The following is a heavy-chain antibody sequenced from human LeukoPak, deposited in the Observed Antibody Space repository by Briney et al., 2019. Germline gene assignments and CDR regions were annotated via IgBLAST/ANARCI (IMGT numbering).Heavy chain of an antibody. D-gene: IGHD3-10*01. CDR1: GFTFSSYW. Sequence: PGGSLRLSCAASGFTFSSYWMSWVRQAPGKGLEWVANIKQDGSEKYYVDSVKGRFTISRDNAKNSLYLQMNSLRAEDTAVYYCARDRVGVRGVMIRYFDYWGQGTLVTVSS. CDR3: ARDRVGVRGVMIRYFDY. CDR2: IKQDGSEK. J-gene: IGHJ4*02. V-gene: IGHV3-7*01.